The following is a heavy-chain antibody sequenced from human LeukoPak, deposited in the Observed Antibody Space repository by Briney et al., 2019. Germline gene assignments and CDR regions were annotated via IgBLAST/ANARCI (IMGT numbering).Heavy chain of an antibody. D-gene: IGHD4-17*01. Sequence: GGSLVLSCAASGFTFSSYAMSWVRQAPGKGLEWVSVIYSGGSTYYADSVKGRFTISRDNSKNTLYLQTNSLRAEDTAVYYCARWYGVPLWGQGTMVTVSS. CDR2: IYSGGST. J-gene: IGHJ3*01. CDR1: GFTFSSYA. CDR3: ARWYGVPL. V-gene: IGHV3-53*01.